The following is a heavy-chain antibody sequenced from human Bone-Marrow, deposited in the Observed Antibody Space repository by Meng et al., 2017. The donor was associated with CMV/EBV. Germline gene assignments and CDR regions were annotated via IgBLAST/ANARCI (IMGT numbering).Heavy chain of an antibody. V-gene: IGHV3-21*01. CDR1: GITFSTYT. CDR2: ISSSDDSI. Sequence: GGSLRLSCAPSGITFSTYTIHWVRQAPGKGLEWLSSISSSDDSIYYADFVKGRFTISRDNAKNSLHLQMTSLRAGDTAVYYCARGADFGSYRIYYYYGMDVWGQGTTVTVSS. CDR3: ARGADFGSYRIYYYYGMDV. D-gene: IGHD1-26*01. J-gene: IGHJ6*02.